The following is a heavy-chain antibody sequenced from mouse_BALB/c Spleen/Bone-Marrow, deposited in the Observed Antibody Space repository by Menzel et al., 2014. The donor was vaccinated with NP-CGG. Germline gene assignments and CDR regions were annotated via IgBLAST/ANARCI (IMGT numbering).Heavy chain of an antibody. CDR2: ISSGGST. Sequence: EVQLVESGGGLVEPGGSLKLSCAASGFTFSSYAMSLVRQTPAKRLEWVASISSGGSTYYPDSVKGRFTISRDNARNILYLQMSSLRSEDTAMYYCARGREVRRGAWFAYWGQGTLVTVAA. V-gene: IGHV5-6-5*01. CDR3: ARGREVRRGAWFAY. D-gene: IGHD2-14*01. J-gene: IGHJ3*01. CDR1: GFTFSSYA.